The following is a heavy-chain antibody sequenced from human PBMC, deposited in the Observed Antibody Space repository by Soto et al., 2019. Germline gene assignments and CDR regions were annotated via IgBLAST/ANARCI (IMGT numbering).Heavy chain of an antibody. V-gene: IGHV3-23*01. CDR1: GFTFSSYA. CDR2: ISGSGGST. D-gene: IGHD3-10*01. J-gene: IGHJ1*01. CDR3: AKVRYYRNGKNLFPH. Sequence: EVQLLESGGGLVQPGGSLRLSCAASGFTFSSYAMSWVRQAPGKGLEWVSAISGSGGSTYYADSVKGRFTISRDKSKNTLYLQMDNLRAEDTAVYYCAKVRYYRNGKNLFPHWGQGTLVTVSS.